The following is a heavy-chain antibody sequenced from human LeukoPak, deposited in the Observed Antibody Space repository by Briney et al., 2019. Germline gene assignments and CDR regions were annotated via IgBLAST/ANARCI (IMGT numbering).Heavy chain of an antibody. D-gene: IGHD3-10*01. CDR1: GGTFSSYA. J-gene: IGHJ4*02. Sequence: AAVKVSCKAYGGTFSSYAISWVRHAEGQGDKCNRESIPIFGTANYAQKFQGRVTITTDESTSTAYMELSSLRSEDTAVYYCARAKMVRGVIIDDYWGQGTLVTVSS. CDR2: SIPIFGTA. V-gene: IGHV1-69*05. CDR3: ARAKMVRGVIIDDY.